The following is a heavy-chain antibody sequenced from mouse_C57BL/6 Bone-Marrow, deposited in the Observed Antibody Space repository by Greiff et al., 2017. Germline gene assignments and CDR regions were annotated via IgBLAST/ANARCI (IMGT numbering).Heavy chain of an antibody. Sequence: VQLQQPGAELVRPGASVKLSCTASGFNITDDYMHWVKQRPEQGLEWIGWLDPENGDTEYASKFQGKATLTADTSSTTSYLQRSSLPSEDTAVYYSTTSSSGYGAMDYWGQGTSVTVSS. CDR1: GFNITDDY. V-gene: IGHV14-4*01. CDR3: TTSSSGYGAMDY. CDR2: LDPENGDT. J-gene: IGHJ4*01. D-gene: IGHD3-2*02.